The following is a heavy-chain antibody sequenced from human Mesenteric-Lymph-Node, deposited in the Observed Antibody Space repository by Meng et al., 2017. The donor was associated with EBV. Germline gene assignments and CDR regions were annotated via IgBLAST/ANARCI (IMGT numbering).Heavy chain of an antibody. CDR3: ATYGPVPH. V-gene: IGHV1-3*04. D-gene: IGHD3-10*01. Sequence: QVQLVQSGAEVKKPGASGNVSCKASGNTFSSYAIQWVRQAPGQSLEWMGWINNGYGNTKYSQKFQARVTITRDTAATTTYLEVGSLTSEDTAVYYCATYGPVPHWGQGTLVTVSS. CDR1: GNTFSSYA. CDR2: INNGYGNT. J-gene: IGHJ4*02.